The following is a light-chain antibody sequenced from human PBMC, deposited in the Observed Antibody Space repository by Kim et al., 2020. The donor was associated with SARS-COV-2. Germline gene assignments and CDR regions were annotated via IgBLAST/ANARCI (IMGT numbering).Light chain of an antibody. Sequence: QTVVTQEPSFSVSPGGTVTITCGLDSGSVSTKFSPTWYQQTPGQAPRTLIYSTNTRSSGVPDRFSGSILGNKAALIITGVQPDDESNYYCVVYMGGGIWVFGGGTQLTVL. CDR3: VVYMGGGIWV. J-gene: IGLJ3*02. V-gene: IGLV8-61*01. CDR1: SGSVSTKFS. CDR2: STN.